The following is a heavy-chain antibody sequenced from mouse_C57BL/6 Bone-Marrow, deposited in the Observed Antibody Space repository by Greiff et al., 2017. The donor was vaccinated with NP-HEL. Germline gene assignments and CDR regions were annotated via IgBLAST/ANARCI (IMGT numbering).Heavy chain of an antibody. CDR3: ARTPPKLAHWYFDV. CDR1: GFSINSDCY. D-gene: IGHD1-3*01. J-gene: IGHJ1*03. CDR2: TFYSGIT. Sequence: EVQLVESGPSLVRPSQTLSLTCTVTGFSINSDCYWIWIRQFPGNKLEYIGYTFYSGITYYNPSLESRTYITRDTSKNQFSLKLSSVTTEDTATYYCARTPPKLAHWYFDVWGTGTTVTVSS. V-gene: IGHV3-3*01.